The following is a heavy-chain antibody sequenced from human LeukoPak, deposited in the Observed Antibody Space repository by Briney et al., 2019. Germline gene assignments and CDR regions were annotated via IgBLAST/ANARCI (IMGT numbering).Heavy chain of an antibody. Sequence: GGSLRLSCAASGFNFSSHEMTWVRQAPGKGLEWVSSISGSASDIYYADSVKGRFTISRDNSKNTLYLQMNSLRAEDTAVYYCARGKGYYDSSGYYHPYFDYWGQGTLVTVSS. CDR3: ARGKGYYDSSGYYHPYFDY. CDR1: GFNFSSHE. V-gene: IGHV3-48*03. D-gene: IGHD3-22*01. CDR2: ISGSASDI. J-gene: IGHJ4*02.